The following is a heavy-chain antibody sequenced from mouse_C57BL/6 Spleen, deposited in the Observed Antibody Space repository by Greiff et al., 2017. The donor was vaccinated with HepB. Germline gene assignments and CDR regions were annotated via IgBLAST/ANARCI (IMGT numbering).Heavy chain of an antibody. CDR3: AYDLLGFAY. Sequence: VQLQQSGAELVKPGASVKLSCTASGFNIKDYYMHWVKQRTEQGLEWIGRIDPEDGETKYAPTLQGKATITADTSSHTAYLQLRSLTSAVPAVYYCAYDLLGFAYWGQGTLVTVSA. V-gene: IGHV14-2*01. CDR1: GFNIKDYY. CDR2: IDPEDGET. D-gene: IGHD2-1*01. J-gene: IGHJ3*01.